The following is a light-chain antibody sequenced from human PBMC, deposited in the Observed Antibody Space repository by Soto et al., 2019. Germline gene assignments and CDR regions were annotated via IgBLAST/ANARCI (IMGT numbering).Light chain of an antibody. J-gene: IGKJ1*01. V-gene: IGKV1-5*01. Sequence: DIQMTHSPSSLSASVGDRVTINGRASQNINNYLAWYQQKPGKAPKLLIYDAFSLESGVPSRFRGSGFGTDFTLTISSLQPDDFATYYCQQYYSYPQAFGQGTKVDIK. CDR1: QNINNY. CDR3: QQYYSYPQA. CDR2: DAF.